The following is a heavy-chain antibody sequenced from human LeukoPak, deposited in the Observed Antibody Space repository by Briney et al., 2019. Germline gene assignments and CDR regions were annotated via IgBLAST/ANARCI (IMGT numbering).Heavy chain of an antibody. V-gene: IGHV3-21*01. CDR2: ISSSSSYI. CDR3: ARASPHCNNITCYAGALDF. J-gene: IGHJ4*02. D-gene: IGHD2/OR15-2a*01. CDR1: GLTFSSYS. Sequence: GGSLRLSCAASGLTFSSYSMNWVRQAPGKGLEWVSSISSSSSYIYYADSVKGRFTISRDNAKNSLYLQMNRLRAEDTAVYYCARASPHCNNITCYAGALDFWGQGILVTVSS.